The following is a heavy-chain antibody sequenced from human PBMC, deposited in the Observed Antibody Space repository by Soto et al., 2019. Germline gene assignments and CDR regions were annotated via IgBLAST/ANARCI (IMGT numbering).Heavy chain of an antibody. Sequence: QVQLQESGPGLVKPSETLSLTCTVSGGSVSSGNYYWSWIRQPPGKGLEWIGYIYYSDYSGTTNYNPSLQSRVTILLDTSKNQLPLKLTSVTAADTAMYYCARGPPDYLRWFGYWGQGTLVTVSS. CDR1: GGSVSSGNYY. D-gene: IGHD3-10*01. J-gene: IGHJ4*02. CDR3: ARGPPDYLRWFGY. CDR2: IYYSDYSGTT. V-gene: IGHV4-61*01.